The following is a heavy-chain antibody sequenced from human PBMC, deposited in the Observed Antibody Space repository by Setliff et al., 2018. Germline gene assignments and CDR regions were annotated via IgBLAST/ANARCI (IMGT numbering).Heavy chain of an antibody. CDR3: ARVRNYYGSGSYLSAFDY. Sequence: GGSLRLSCGASGFTFRKYWMYWVRQVPGKGLEWVANIKQDGSEKYYVDSVKGRFTISRDNAKNSLYLQMNSLKADDTAVYYCARVRNYYGSGSYLSAFDYWGQGALVTVSS. CDR1: GFTFRKYW. V-gene: IGHV3-7*01. J-gene: IGHJ4*02. D-gene: IGHD3-10*01. CDR2: IKQDGSEK.